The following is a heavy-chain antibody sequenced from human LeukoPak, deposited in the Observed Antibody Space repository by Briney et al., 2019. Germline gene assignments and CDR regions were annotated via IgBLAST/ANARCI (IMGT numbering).Heavy chain of an antibody. CDR3: ARGQRIAAAGTGSDY. Sequence: PSETLSLTCAVSGGSISSSNWWSWVRQPPGKGLEWIGEIYHSGSTNYNPSLKSRVTISVDKSKNQFSLKLSSVTAADTAVYYCARGQRIAAAGTGSDYWGQGTLVTVSS. D-gene: IGHD6-13*01. CDR2: IYHSGST. J-gene: IGHJ4*02. V-gene: IGHV4-4*02. CDR1: GGSISSSNW.